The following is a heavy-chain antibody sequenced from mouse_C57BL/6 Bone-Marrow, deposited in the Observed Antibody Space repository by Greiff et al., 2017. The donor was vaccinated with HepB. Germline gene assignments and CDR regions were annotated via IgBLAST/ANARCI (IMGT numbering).Heavy chain of an antibody. J-gene: IGHJ2*01. D-gene: IGHD4-1*01. Sequence: QVQLQQSGPELVKPGASVKISCKASGYAFSSSWMNWVKQRPGKGLEWIGRIYPGDGDTNYNGKFKGKATLTADKSSSTAYMQLSSLTSEDSAVYFCARQTGPYYFDYWGQGTTLTVSS. V-gene: IGHV1-82*01. CDR3: ARQTGPYYFDY. CDR2: IYPGDGDT. CDR1: GYAFSSSW.